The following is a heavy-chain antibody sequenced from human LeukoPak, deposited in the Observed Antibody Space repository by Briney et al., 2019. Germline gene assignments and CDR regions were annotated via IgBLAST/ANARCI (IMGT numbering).Heavy chain of an antibody. V-gene: IGHV3-30*02. CDR2: IRYDGSNK. CDR3: ARSGGDYANYYYYYMDV. J-gene: IGHJ6*03. Sequence: GGSLRLSCAASGFTFSSYGMHWVRQAPGKGLEWVAFIRYDGSNKYYADSVRGRFTISRDNAKNSLYLQMNSLRAEDTALYYCARSGGDYANYYYYYMDVWGKGTTVTVSS. D-gene: IGHD4-17*01. CDR1: GFTFSSYG.